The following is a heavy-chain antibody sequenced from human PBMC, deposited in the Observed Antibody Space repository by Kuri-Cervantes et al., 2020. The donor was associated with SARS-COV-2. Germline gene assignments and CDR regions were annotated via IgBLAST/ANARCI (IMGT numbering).Heavy chain of an antibody. V-gene: IGHV3-30-3*02. Sequence: GGSLRLSCAASGFTFSSYAMHWVRQAPGKGLEWVAVISYDGSNKYYADSVKGRFTISRDNAKNSLYLQMNSLRAEDTAVYYCAKHSAGRDFWGGHDFWGQGTLVTVSS. J-gene: IGHJ4*02. CDR1: GFTFSSYA. D-gene: IGHD3-3*01. CDR2: ISYDGSNK. CDR3: AKHSAGRDFWGGHDF.